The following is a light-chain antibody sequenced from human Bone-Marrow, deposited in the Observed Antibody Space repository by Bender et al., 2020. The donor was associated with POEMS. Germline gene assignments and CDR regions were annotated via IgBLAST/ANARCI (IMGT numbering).Light chain of an antibody. V-gene: IGLV4-60*03. CDR2: LEGSGSY. J-gene: IGLJ7*01. Sequence: QLVLTQSPSASASLGASVNLTCTLSSGRSSYAIAWHQQQPEKAPRYLMKLEGSGSYNKGSGVPDRFSGSSSGADRYLIISNLQSEDEADYYCETWDTNTHAVFGGGTQLTVL. CDR3: ETWDTNTHAV. CDR1: SGRSSYA.